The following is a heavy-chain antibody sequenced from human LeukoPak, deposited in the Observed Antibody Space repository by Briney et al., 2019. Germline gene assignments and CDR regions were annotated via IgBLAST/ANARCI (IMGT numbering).Heavy chain of an antibody. CDR3: AKDGAGSQSYCSSTSCYVDY. J-gene: IGHJ4*02. Sequence: PGGSLRLSCAVSGFTFSSDWMIWVRQAPGKGLEWVANINPDGSEKNYVDSVRGRFTISRDNAKNSLDLQMNSLRAEDTAVYYCAKDGAGSQSYCSSTSCYVDYWGQGTLVTVSS. D-gene: IGHD2-2*01. V-gene: IGHV3-7*03. CDR1: GFTFSSDW. CDR2: INPDGSEK.